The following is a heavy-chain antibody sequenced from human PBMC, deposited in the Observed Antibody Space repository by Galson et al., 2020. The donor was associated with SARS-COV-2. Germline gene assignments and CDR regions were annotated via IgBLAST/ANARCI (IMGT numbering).Heavy chain of an antibody. Sequence: GESLKISCAASGFTFSSYDMHWVRQATGKGLEWVSAIGTAGDTYYPGSVKGRFTISRENAKNSLYLQMNSLRAGDTAVYYCARGSTAMVYYYYMDVWGKGTTVTVSS. J-gene: IGHJ6*03. CDR1: GFTFSSYD. CDR3: ARGSTAMVYYYYMDV. CDR2: IGTAGDT. D-gene: IGHD5-18*01. V-gene: IGHV3-13*01.